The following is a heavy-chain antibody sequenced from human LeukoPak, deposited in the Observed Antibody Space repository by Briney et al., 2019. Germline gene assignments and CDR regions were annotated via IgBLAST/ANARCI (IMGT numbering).Heavy chain of an antibody. J-gene: IGHJ5*02. CDR1: GYTFTTYD. CDR2: MNPNSGNT. CDR3: ARGPNKSDGGNSGSAWFDP. Sequence: ASVKVSCKASGYTFTTYDINWVRQATGQGLEWMGWMNPNSGNTGYAQKFQGRVTMTRNTSISTAYMELSSLRSEDTAVYYCARGPNKSDGGNSGSAWFDPWGQGTLVSVSS. D-gene: IGHD4-23*01. V-gene: IGHV1-8*01.